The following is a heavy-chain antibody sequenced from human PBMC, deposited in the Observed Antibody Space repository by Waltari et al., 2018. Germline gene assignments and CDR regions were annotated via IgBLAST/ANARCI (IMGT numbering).Heavy chain of an antibody. CDR1: GFPFRHYC. V-gene: IGHV3-21*01. Sequence: EVLLVESGGGLVKPGGSLKLSCAASGFPFRHYCLNRVRQAPGKGLDWVSTINPGGYIDYADSVKGRLTISRDNAKNSLYLQMNSLGAEDTAVYYCAREGGYCFGGSCRYFDYWGQGALVTVSS. CDR3: AREGGYCFGGSCRYFDY. CDR2: INPGGYI. J-gene: IGHJ4*02. D-gene: IGHD2-15*01.